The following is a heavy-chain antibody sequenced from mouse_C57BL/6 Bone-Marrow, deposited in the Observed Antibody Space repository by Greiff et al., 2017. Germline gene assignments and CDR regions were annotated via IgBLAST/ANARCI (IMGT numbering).Heavy chain of an antibody. V-gene: IGHV1-69*01. J-gene: IGHJ2*01. Sequence: QVQLQQPGAELLMPGASVKLSCKASGYTFTSYWMHWVKQRPGQGLEWIGEIDPSDSYTNYNQKFKGKSTLTVDKSSSTAYMQLSSLTSEDSAVYYCARSYLDYFDYWGQGTTLTVSS. CDR2: IDPSDSYT. D-gene: IGHD5-1*01. CDR3: ARSYLDYFDY. CDR1: GYTFTSYW.